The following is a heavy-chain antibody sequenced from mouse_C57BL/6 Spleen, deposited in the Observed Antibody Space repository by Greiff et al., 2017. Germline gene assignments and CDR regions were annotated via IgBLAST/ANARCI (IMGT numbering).Heavy chain of an antibody. CDR3: AREGSTTVVATNWDFDV. CDR1: DSEVFPIAY. CDR2: ILPSIGRT. V-gene: IGHV15-2*01. Sequence: VQLQQSGSELRSPGSSVKLSCKDFDSEVFPIAYMSWVRQKPGHGFEWIGGILPSIGRTIYGEKFEDKATLDADTLSNTAYLELNSLTAEDSAIYYCAREGSTTVVATNWDFDVWGTGTTVTVSS. D-gene: IGHD1-1*01. J-gene: IGHJ1*03.